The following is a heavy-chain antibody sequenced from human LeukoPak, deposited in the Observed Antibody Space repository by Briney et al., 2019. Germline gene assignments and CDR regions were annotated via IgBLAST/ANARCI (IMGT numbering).Heavy chain of an antibody. Sequence: ASAKVSCKASGYTFTSYYMHWVRQAPGQGLEWMGIINPSGGSTSYAQKFQGRVTMTRDTSTSTVYMELSSLRSEDTAVYYCARDGSVAVAGDYYFDYWGQGTLVTVSS. V-gene: IGHV1-46*03. J-gene: IGHJ4*02. D-gene: IGHD6-19*01. CDR2: INPSGGST. CDR3: ARDGSVAVAGDYYFDY. CDR1: GYTFTSYY.